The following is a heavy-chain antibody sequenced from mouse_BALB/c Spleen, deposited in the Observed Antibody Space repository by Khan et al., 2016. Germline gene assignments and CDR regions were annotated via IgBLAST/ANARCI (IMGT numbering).Heavy chain of an antibody. CDR2: ISCYNGAT. CDR1: GYSFTGYY. V-gene: IGHV1S34*01. J-gene: IGHJ4*01. Sequence: LVKTGASVKISCKASGYSFTGYYMHWVKQSHGKSLEWFGYISCYNGATNYNQKFKGKATFTVDTSSSTAYMKFNSLTSEDSAVYYFARGDSDCYYAMDYWGQGTSVTVSS. CDR3: ARGDSDCYYAMDY.